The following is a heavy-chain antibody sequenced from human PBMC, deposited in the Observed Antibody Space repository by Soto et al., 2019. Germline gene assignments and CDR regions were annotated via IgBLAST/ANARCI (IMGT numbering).Heavy chain of an antibody. V-gene: IGHV1-69*05. Sequence: QVQLVQSGAEVKKPGSSVKVSCKASGGTFISYAISWVRQAPGQGLEWMGGIIPIFGTANYAQKFQGRVTITSDESTSTAYMELSSLRSEDTAVYYCARDRYYYDSSGYSFDYWGQGTLVTVSS. CDR3: ARDRYYYDSSGYSFDY. J-gene: IGHJ4*02. CDR2: IIPIFGTA. CDR1: GGTFISYA. D-gene: IGHD3-22*01.